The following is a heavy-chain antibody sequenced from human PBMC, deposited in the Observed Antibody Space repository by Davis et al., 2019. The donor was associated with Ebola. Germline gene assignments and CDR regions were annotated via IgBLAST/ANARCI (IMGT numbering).Heavy chain of an antibody. Sequence: SETLSLTCTVSGGSISSYYWSWIRQPPGKGLEWIGSIYYSGSTYYNPSLKSRVTISVDTSKNQFSLKLSSVTAADTAVYYCARGGDIVVVPAARDWFDPWGQGTLVTVSS. CDR2: IYYSGST. CDR1: GGSISSYY. J-gene: IGHJ5*02. D-gene: IGHD2-2*01. CDR3: ARGGDIVVVPAARDWFDP. V-gene: IGHV4-59*05.